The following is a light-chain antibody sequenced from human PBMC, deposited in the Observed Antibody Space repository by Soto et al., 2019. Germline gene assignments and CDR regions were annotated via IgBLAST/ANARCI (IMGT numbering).Light chain of an antibody. J-gene: IGKJ1*01. CDR1: QSVSSSY. Sequence: EIVLTQSPGTLSLSPGERATLSYRASQSVSSSYLAWYQQKPGQAPRLLIYGASSRATGIPDRFSGSGSGTDFTLTISRLEPEDFAVYYCKQYGSSLWTFGQGTKVDIK. V-gene: IGKV3-20*01. CDR3: KQYGSSLWT. CDR2: GAS.